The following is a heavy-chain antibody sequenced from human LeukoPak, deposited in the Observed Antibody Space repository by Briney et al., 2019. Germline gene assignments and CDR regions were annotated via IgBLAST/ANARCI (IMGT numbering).Heavy chain of an antibody. CDR1: GFTFDDYA. CDR3: AKRTRGSLDY. Sequence: GGSLRLSCAASGFTFDDYAMHWVRQAPGKGLGWVSGISWNSGSIGYANPVKGRFTISSDNAKNSLYLQMNSLRAEDTALYYCAKRTRGSLDYWGQGTLVTVSS. J-gene: IGHJ4*02. CDR2: ISWNSGSI. D-gene: IGHD3-10*01. V-gene: IGHV3-9*01.